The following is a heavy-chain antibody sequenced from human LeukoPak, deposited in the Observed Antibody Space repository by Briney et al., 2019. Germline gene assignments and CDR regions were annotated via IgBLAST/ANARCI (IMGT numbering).Heavy chain of an antibody. CDR1: GGSISSYY. V-gene: IGHV4-59*01. D-gene: IGHD1-1*01. J-gene: IGHJ6*03. CDR3: ARAVNGYYYYYYMDV. CDR2: IYYSGST. Sequence: SETLSLTCTVSGGSISSYYWSWIRQPPGKGLEWIGYIYYSGSTNYNPSLKSRVTISVDTSKNQFSLKLSSVTAADTAVYYYARAVNGYYYYYYMDVWGKGTTVTVSS.